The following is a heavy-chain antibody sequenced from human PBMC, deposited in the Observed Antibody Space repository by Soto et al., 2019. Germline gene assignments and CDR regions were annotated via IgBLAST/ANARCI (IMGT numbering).Heavy chain of an antibody. CDR2: IIPIFGTA. CDR1: GGTFSSYA. D-gene: IGHD3-10*01. V-gene: IGHV1-69*01. J-gene: IGHJ4*02. CDR3: ARVWLGYGSRSYQNTGDY. Sequence: QVQLVQSGAEVKKPGSSVTVYCKASGGTFSSYAISWVRQAPGQGLEWMGGIIPIFGTANYAQKFQGRVTITTDEATSTAYMEQSSLRSEDTAVYYCARVWLGYGSRSYQNTGDYWGQGTLVTVSS.